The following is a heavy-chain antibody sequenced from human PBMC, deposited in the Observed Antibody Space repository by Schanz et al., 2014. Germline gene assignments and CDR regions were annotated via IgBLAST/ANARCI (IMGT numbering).Heavy chain of an antibody. Sequence: EVQLLESGGGLVQPGKSLRLSCAASGFTLSDYAMSWVRQAPGQGLEWVSEMSGSGGSIYYADSVKGRFTISSDNSKTTLYLQLISPGAEATAVYYCAKCIGWYGRCAFDIWGQGTMVTVSS. D-gene: IGHD6-19*01. CDR1: GFTLSDYA. V-gene: IGHV3-23*01. J-gene: IGHJ3*02. CDR2: MSGSGGSI. CDR3: AKCIGWYGRCAFDI.